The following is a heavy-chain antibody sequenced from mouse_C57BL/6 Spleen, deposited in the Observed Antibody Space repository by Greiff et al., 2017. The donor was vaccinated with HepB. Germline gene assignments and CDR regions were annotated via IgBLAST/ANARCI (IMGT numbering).Heavy chain of an antibody. V-gene: IGHV1-50*01. CDR3: ARSYGKKEDYYAMDY. Sequence: QVQLKQPGAELVKPGASVKLSCKASGYTFTSYWMQWVKQRPGQGLEWIGEIDPSDSYTNYNQKFKGKATLTVDTSSSTAYMQLSSLTSEDSAVYYCARSYGKKEDYYAMDYWGQGTSVTVSS. J-gene: IGHJ4*01. CDR2: IDPSDSYT. D-gene: IGHD2-1*01. CDR1: GYTFTSYW.